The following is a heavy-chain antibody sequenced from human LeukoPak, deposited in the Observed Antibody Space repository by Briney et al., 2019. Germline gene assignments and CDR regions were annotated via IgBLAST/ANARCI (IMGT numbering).Heavy chain of an antibody. D-gene: IGHD6-13*01. CDR1: GFTFSNYA. Sequence: GGSLRLSCAASGFTFSNYAMSWVRQAPGKGLEWVSGISGSGASTYDADSVKGRFTISRDNSKNTLYLQMNSLRAEDTAVYYCAKDIAAAGYYYYYGMDVWGQGTTVTVSS. J-gene: IGHJ6*02. CDR3: AKDIAAAGYYYYYGMDV. V-gene: IGHV3-23*01. CDR2: ISGSGAST.